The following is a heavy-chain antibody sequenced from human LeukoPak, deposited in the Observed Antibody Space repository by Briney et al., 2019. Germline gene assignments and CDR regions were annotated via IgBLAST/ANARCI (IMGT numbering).Heavy chain of an antibody. J-gene: IGHJ4*02. D-gene: IGHD4-17*01. V-gene: IGHV4-4*07. Sequence: SETLSLTCTVSGGSISSYYWSWIRQPAGKGLEWIGRIYTSGSTNCNPSLKSRVTMLVDTSKNQFSLKLSSVTAADTAVYYCARVQLTTVTGYFDYWGQGTLVTVSS. CDR1: GGSISSYY. CDR3: ARVQLTTVTGYFDY. CDR2: IYTSGST.